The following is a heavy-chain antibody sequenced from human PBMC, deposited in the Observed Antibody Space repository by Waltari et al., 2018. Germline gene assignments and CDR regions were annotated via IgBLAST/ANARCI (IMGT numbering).Heavy chain of an antibody. V-gene: IGHV4-30-4*08. D-gene: IGHD4-17*01. CDR2: IYYSGST. Sequence: QVQLQESGPGLVKPSQTLSLTCTVSGGSISSGDYYWSWIRQPPGKGLGLSGYIYYSGSTYSNPSLKSRVTISVDTSKNQFSLKLSSVTAADTAVYYCARGTTVTTIDYWGQGTLVTVSS. CDR3: ARGTTVTTIDY. J-gene: IGHJ4*02. CDR1: GGSISSGDYY.